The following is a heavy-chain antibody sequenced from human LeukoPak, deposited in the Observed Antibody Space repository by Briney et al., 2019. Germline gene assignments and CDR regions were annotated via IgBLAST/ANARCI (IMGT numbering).Heavy chain of an antibody. Sequence: PSETLSLTCTVSGGSISRYYWSWIRQPPGKGLEWMGHNYYSGSNNYNPSLKSRATISVDTSKTQFSLKLSSVTAADTAVYYCARVASLGDYYSSGYYYVFFDYWGQGTLVTVSS. J-gene: IGHJ4*02. CDR3: ARVASLGDYYSSGYYYVFFDY. CDR2: NYYSGSN. D-gene: IGHD3-22*01. CDR1: GGSISRYY. V-gene: IGHV4-59*01.